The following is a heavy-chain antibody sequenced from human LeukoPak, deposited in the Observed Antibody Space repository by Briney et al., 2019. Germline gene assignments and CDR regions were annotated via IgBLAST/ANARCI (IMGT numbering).Heavy chain of an antibody. CDR2: IHYSGST. J-gene: IGHJ4*02. D-gene: IGHD3-22*01. V-gene: IGHV4-59*08. Sequence: PSETLSLTCTVSCGSISSDYWSWIRQPPGKGLEWIGYIHYSGSTNYNPSLKSRVTISIDTSKHQFSLKLSSVTAADTAVYYCARQSSGCYDYWGQGTLVTVSS. CDR1: CGSISSDY. CDR3: ARQSSGCYDY.